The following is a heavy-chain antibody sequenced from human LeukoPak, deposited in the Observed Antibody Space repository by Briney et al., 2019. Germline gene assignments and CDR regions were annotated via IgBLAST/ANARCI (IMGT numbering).Heavy chain of an antibody. V-gene: IGHV1-69*06. J-gene: IGHJ4*02. CDR1: GGTFSSYA. Sequence: SVKVSCKASGGTFSSYAISWVRQAPGQGLEWMGGIIPIFGTANYAQKFQGRVTITADKSTSTAYVELSSLRSEDTAVYYCARVGSSDYFDYWGQGTLVTVSS. CDR3: ARVGSSDYFDY. CDR2: IIPIFGTA.